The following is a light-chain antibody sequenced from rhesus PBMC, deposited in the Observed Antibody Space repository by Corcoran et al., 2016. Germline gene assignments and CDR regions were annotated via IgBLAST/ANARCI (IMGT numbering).Light chain of an antibody. CDR2: GAA. Sequence: EIVMTQSPATLSLSPGETATISCRTSQSVSIYLAWYRQKPGQAPRLLIDGAASRAPGIPDRCSGSGSGTDFPLTISSLEPEDFAVYYCQETSNLSTFGQGTKVEIK. CDR1: QSVSIY. J-gene: IGKJ1*01. CDR3: QETSNLST. V-gene: IGKV3-31*02.